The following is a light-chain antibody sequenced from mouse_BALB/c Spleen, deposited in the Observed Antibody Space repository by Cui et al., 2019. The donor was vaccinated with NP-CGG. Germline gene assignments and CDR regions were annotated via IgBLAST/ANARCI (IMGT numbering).Light chain of an antibody. CDR2: GTN. V-gene: IGLV1*01. J-gene: IGLJ1*01. CDR1: TGAVTTSNY. Sequence: QAVVTQEPALTTSPGETVTLTCRSSTGAVTTSNYANWVQEKPDHLFTGLIGGTNNRAPGVPARFSGSLIGDKAALTITGAQTEDDAIYFCALWYSNHWVFGGGTKLTVL. CDR3: ALWYSNHWV.